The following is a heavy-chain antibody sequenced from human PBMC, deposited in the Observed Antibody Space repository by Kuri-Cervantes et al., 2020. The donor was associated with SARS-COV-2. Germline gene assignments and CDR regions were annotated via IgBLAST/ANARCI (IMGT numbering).Heavy chain of an antibody. CDR2: INPNSGGT. CDR1: GYTFTGYY. CDR3: ARGWAGSGSYYNPGDY. D-gene: IGHD3-10*01. J-gene: IGHJ4*02. V-gene: IGHV1-2*02. Sequence: ASVKVSCKASGYTFTGYYMHWVRQAPGQGLEWMGWINPNSGGTNYAQKFQGRVTITADESTSTAYMELSSLRSEDTAVYYCARGWAGSGSYYNPGDYWGQGTLVTVSS.